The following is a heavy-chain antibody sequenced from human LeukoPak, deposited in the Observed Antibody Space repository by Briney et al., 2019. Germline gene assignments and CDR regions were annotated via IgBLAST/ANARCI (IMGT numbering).Heavy chain of an antibody. CDR1: GFTFSSYW. Sequence: GGSLRLSCAASGFTFSSYWMSWVRQAPGKGLERVANIKQDGSEKYYVDSVKGRFTISRDNAKNSLYLQMNSLRAEDTAVYYCARAGYCSSTSCYAPNDYWGQGTLVTVSS. CDR3: ARAGYCSSTSCYAPNDY. V-gene: IGHV3-7*01. D-gene: IGHD2-2*01. CDR2: IKQDGSEK. J-gene: IGHJ4*02.